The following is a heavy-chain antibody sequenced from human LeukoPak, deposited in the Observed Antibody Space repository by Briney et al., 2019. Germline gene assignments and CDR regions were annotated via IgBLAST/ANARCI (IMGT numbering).Heavy chain of an antibody. J-gene: IGHJ4*02. CDR2: ISGSGGST. D-gene: IGHD6-6*01. Sequence: GGTLRLSCAASGFTFSSYGMSWVRQAPGKGLEWVSAISGSGGSTYYADSVKGRFTISRDNSKNTLYLQMNSLRAEDTAVYYCAKERPSSIAARAFDYWGQGTLVTVSS. CDR1: GFTFSSYG. V-gene: IGHV3-23*01. CDR3: AKERPSSIAARAFDY.